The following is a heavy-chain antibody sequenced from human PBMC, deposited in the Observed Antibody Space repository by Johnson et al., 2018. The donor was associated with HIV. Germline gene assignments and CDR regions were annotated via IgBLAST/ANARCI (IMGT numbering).Heavy chain of an antibody. CDR2: ILYDGNNK. Sequence: VQLVESGGGVVQPGRSLRLSCAASGFTFSSYAMHWVRQAPGKGLEWVAVILYDGNNKYYADSVKGRFTISRDNSKNTLYLQINSLTTEDTAVYYCARDRAPVYSSSSTPFDAFDIWGQGTMVTVS. J-gene: IGHJ3*02. CDR1: GFTFSSYA. CDR3: ARDRAPVYSSSSTPFDAFDI. D-gene: IGHD6-6*01. V-gene: IGHV3-30-3*01.